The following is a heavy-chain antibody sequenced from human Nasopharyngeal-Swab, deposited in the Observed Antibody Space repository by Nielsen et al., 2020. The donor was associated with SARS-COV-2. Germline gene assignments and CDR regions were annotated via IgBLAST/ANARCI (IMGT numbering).Heavy chain of an antibody. D-gene: IGHD3-22*01. V-gene: IGHV3-7*03. CDR2: IKQDGSEK. Sequence: WIRQPPGKGLEWVANIKQDGSEKYYVDSVKGRFTISRDNAKNSLYLQMNSLRVEDTAVYYCAKAMGSVYDTSGHYNAFDIWGQGTTVTVSS. J-gene: IGHJ3*02. CDR3: AKAMGSVYDTSGHYNAFDI.